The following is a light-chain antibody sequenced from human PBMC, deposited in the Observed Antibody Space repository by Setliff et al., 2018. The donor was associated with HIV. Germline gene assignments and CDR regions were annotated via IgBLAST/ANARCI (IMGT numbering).Light chain of an antibody. J-gene: IGLJ1*01. CDR1: TSDVGGHEY. CDR3: SSYRRGNTLV. V-gene: IGLV2-14*01. Sequence: QSVLTQPASVSGSPGQSITISCTGTTSDVGGHEYVYWYQQHPDKAPKLVIYEVSNRPSGISNRFSGSKSGNTASLTISGLQAEDDAGYYCSSYRRGNTLVFGTGTKVTVL. CDR2: EVS.